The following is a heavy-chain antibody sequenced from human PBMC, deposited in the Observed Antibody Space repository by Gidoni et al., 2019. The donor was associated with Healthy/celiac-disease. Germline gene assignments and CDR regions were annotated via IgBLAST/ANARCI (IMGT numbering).Heavy chain of an antibody. J-gene: IGHJ6*02. D-gene: IGHD3-3*01. CDR3: ARAPYYDFWSGYSKLYYYYGMDV. CDR2: MNPNSGNT. Sequence: QVQLVQSGAEVKKPGASVKVSCKASGYTFTSYDINWVRQATGQGLEWMGWMNPNSGNTGYAQKFQGRVTMTRNTSISTAYMELSSLRSEDTAVYYCARAPYYDFWSGYSKLYYYYGMDVWGQGTTVTVSS. CDR1: GYTFTSYD. V-gene: IGHV1-8*01.